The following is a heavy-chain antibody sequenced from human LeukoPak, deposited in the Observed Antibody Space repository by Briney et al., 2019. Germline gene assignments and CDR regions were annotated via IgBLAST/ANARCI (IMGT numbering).Heavy chain of an antibody. CDR1: GGSISSHY. CDR2: IYYSGST. V-gene: IGHV4-59*11. D-gene: IGHD3-22*01. J-gene: IGHJ3*02. CDR3: AREYYYDSSGDAFDI. Sequence: SETLSLTCTVSGGSISSHYWSWIRQPPGKGLEWIGYIYYSGSTNYNPSLKSRVTISVDTSKNQFSLKLSSVTAADTAVYYCAREYYYDSSGDAFDIWGQGTMVTVSS.